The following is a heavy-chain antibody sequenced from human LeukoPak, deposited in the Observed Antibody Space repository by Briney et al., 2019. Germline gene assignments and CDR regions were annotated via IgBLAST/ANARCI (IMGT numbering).Heavy chain of an antibody. CDR1: GGSFSGYY. D-gene: IGHD3-9*01. V-gene: IGHV4-34*01. CDR3: ARVPPRYYDILTGYYLSGMDV. Sequence: SETLSLTCAVYGGSFSGYYWSWIRQPPGKGLEWIGEINHSGSTNYNPSLKSRVTISVDTSKNQFSLKLSSVTAADTAVYYCARVPPRYYDILTGYYLSGMDVWGQGTTVTVSS. J-gene: IGHJ6*02. CDR2: INHSGST.